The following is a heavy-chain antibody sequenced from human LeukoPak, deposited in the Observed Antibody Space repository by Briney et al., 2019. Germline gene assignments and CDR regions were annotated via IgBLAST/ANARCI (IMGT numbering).Heavy chain of an antibody. Sequence: GRSLRLSCAASGFTFSSYGMHWVRQAPGKGLEWVAVISYDGSNKYYADSAKGRFTISRDNSKNTLYLQMNSLRAEDTAVYYCAKDRPISEWGQGTLVTVSS. CDR1: GFTFSSYG. CDR2: ISYDGSNK. V-gene: IGHV3-30*18. CDR3: AKDRPISE. J-gene: IGHJ4*02. D-gene: IGHD2-21*01.